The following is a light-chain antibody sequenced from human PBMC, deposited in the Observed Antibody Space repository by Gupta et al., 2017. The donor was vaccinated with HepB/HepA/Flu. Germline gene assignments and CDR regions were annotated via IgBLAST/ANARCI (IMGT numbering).Light chain of an antibody. Sequence: SSVLTQPPSVSVAPGKTASITCGGNDIGRKIVNWYQQRPGQAPILIIYYESERPSGIPERFTGSNSGNTATLTISRVEAGDEADYFCQVWDSNNDHHVFGPGTKVTVL. J-gene: IGLJ1*01. V-gene: IGLV3-21*01. CDR3: QVWDSNNDHHV. CDR1: DIGRKI. CDR2: YES.